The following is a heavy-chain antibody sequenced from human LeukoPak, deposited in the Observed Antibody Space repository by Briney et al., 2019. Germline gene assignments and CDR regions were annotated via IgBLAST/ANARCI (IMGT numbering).Heavy chain of an antibody. CDR2: ISAYNGNT. V-gene: IGHV1-18*01. D-gene: IGHD2-2*01. J-gene: IGHJ5*02. CDR1: GYTFTSYG. Sequence: ASVKVSCKASGYTFTSYGISWVRQAPGQGLEWMGWISAYNGNTNYAQKLQGRVTMTTDTSTSTAYMELRSLRSDDTAVYYCARASSHYCSSTSCPNWFDPWGQGTLVTVSS. CDR3: ARASSHYCSSTSCPNWFDP.